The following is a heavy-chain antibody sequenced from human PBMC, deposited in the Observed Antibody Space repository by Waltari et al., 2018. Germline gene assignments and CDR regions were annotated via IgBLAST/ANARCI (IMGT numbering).Heavy chain of an antibody. J-gene: IGHJ4*02. V-gene: IGHV3-21*01. Sequence: EVQLVASGGGLVKAGGALRLSCAAFGFTLGTYSMTWVRQAPGKGLEWVSSISSSSLYMSYADSVKGRVTISRDNAKNSLYLQMNSLRVEDTAVYYCARSSTTVTTFGWGQGTLVTVSS. CDR2: ISSSSLYM. D-gene: IGHD4-17*01. CDR1: GFTLGTYS. CDR3: ARSSTTVTTFG.